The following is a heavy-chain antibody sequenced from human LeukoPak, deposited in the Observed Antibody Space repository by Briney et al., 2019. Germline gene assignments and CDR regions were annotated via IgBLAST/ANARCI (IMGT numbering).Heavy chain of an antibody. V-gene: IGHV4-39*01. Sequence: SETLSLTCTVSGGSISSSSYYWGWIRQPPGKGLEWIGSIYYSGSTYYNPSLKSRVTISVDTSKNQFSLKLSSVTAADTAVYYCHCYSNEYYYYYGMDVWGQGTTVTVSS. CDR2: IYYSGST. D-gene: IGHD2-21*01. CDR3: HCYSNEYYYYYGMDV. J-gene: IGHJ6*02. CDR1: GGSISSSSYY.